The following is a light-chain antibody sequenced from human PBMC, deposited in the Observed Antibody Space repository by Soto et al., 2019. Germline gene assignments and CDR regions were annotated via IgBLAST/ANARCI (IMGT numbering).Light chain of an antibody. J-gene: IGKJ1*01. CDR3: QQYGSSRWT. CDR1: QSVSNTY. Sequence: EIVLTQSPDTLSLFPGGRATLSCRASQSVSNTYLAWYQQKPGQAPRPLISAASTRAPGTPDRFSGSGSGTDFTLTISRLEPEDFAIYYCQQYGSSRWTFGKGTKV. CDR2: AAS. V-gene: IGKV3-20*01.